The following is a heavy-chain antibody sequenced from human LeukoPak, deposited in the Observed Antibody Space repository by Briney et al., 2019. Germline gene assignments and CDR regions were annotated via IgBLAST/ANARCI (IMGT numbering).Heavy chain of an antibody. J-gene: IGHJ3*02. CDR3: ARDEYNWNVDAFDI. D-gene: IGHD1-20*01. CDR2: IKEDGSEK. Sequence: GGSLRLSCAASGFTFSSNWMSWVRQAPGKGLEWVANIKEDGSEKYCVDSVKGRFTISRDNAKNSLYLQMNSLRAEDTAVYYCARDEYNWNVDAFDIWGQGTVVTVSS. V-gene: IGHV3-7*01. CDR1: GFTFSSNW.